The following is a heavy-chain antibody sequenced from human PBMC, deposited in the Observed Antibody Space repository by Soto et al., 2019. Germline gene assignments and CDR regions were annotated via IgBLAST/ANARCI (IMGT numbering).Heavy chain of an antibody. CDR1: GYTFTDYS. Sequence: ASVKVSCKASGYTFTDYSPQWVRQAPGQRLEWMGWINPASGKTKYSQKFQGRVTITRDTSASTAYMELSSLTSEDTALYYCARDLWLGESFRYYFDYWAQGTLVTVSS. V-gene: IGHV1-3*01. CDR3: ARDLWLGESFRYYFDY. CDR2: INPASGKT. J-gene: IGHJ4*01. D-gene: IGHD3-10*01.